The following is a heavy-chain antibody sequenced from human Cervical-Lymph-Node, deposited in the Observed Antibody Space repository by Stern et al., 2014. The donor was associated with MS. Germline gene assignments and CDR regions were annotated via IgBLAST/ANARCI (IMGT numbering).Heavy chain of an antibody. D-gene: IGHD1-26*01. CDR2: MNPYSGNA. V-gene: IGHV1-8*01. Sequence: QLVQSGAEVKKPGASVKVSCKASGYTFTSYDINWVRQGTGQGLEWMGWMNPYSGNAVYAQKFQGRVTMTRDTPTSTAYLELTSLRSEDSAVFYCARGRELLSLDYWGQGTLVTVSS. CDR3: ARGRELLSLDY. J-gene: IGHJ4*02. CDR1: GYTFTSYD.